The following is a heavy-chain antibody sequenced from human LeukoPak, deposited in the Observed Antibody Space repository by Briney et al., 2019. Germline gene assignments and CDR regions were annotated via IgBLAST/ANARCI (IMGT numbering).Heavy chain of an antibody. V-gene: IGHV4-59*01. CDR3: ARGQGYCSTTSCYVFDF. CDR2: IYYSGST. D-gene: IGHD2-2*01. J-gene: IGHJ4*02. Sequence: PSETLSLTCTVSGGSINSYYWSWIRQPPGKGLDWIGYIYYSGSTNYNPSLKSRVTLSVDSSQNQFSLKLTSVTAADTAVYYCARGQGYCSTTSCYVFDFWGQGALLTVSS. CDR1: GGSINSYY.